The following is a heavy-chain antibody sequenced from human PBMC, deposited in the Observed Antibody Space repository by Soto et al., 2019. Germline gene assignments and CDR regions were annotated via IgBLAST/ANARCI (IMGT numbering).Heavy chain of an antibody. V-gene: IGHV1-18*01. D-gene: IGHD2-2*01. J-gene: IGHJ6*02. CDR3: ARDCSKGGCHDYYYYGMDV. CDR2: ISDYNGNT. CDR1: GYTFTSYG. Sequence: GASVKVSCKASGYTFTSYGISWVRQAPGQGLEWMGWISDYNGNTNYAQNLQGRVTMTTDTSTSTAYMELRSLRSDDTAVYYCARDCSKGGCHDYYYYGMDVWGQGTTVTVAS.